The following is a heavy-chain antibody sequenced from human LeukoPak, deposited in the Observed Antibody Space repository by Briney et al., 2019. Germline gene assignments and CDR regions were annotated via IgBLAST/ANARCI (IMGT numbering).Heavy chain of an antibody. J-gene: IGHJ6*04. CDR3: ARLSRLTLIRGVTGYHSLDV. V-gene: IGHV4-59*01. CDR2: IYYSGST. Sequence: SETLSLTCTVSGGSITNFYWSWIPEPPRGGLEYIGYIYYSGSTNYNPSLKSRVTISVDTSKNQFSLKLNSVSAADTAVYFCARLSRLTLIRGVTGYHSLDVWGKGTKVTVSS. D-gene: IGHD3-10*01. CDR1: GGSITNFY.